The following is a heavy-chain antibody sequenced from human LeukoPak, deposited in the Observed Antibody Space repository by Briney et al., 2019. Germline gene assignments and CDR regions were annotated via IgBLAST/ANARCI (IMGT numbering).Heavy chain of an antibody. Sequence: ASVKVSCKVSGYALTELSIHWVRQAPGKRFEWMGGVDPKDGETIYAQNFQDRVTVTDDRSTDTSYMELRGLTSEDTALYYCAGDVLVSGGSYYHGFWGQGTLVTVSS. CDR2: VDPKDGET. J-gene: IGHJ4*02. CDR1: GYALTELS. CDR3: AGDVLVSGGSYYHGF. V-gene: IGHV1-24*01. D-gene: IGHD3-10*01.